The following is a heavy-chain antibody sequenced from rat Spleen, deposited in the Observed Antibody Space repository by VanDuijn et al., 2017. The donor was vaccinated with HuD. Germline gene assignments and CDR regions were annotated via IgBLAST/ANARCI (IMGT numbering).Heavy chain of an antibody. CDR2: ISPSGTGT. V-gene: IGHV5-25*01. Sequence: EVQLVESGGGLVQPGRSLKLSCAASGFTYSNYVMAWVRQAPTKGLEWVASISPSGTGTYYRDSVKGRFTVSRDNAKSTLYLQMDSLRSEDTASYYCARRHYGYTDYFDYWGQGVMVTVSS. J-gene: IGHJ2*01. CDR3: ARRHYGYTDYFDY. CDR1: GFTYSNYV. D-gene: IGHD1-9*01.